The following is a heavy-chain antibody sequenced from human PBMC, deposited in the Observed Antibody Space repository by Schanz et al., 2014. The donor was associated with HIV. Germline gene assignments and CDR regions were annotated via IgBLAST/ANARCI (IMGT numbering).Heavy chain of an antibody. CDR1: GFTLSSYT. Sequence: VQLVESGGGLVQPGRSLRLSCAASGFTLSSYTMTWVRQAPGKGLEWVSSISTSGYIYYADSVKGRFTISRDNSKNTLYLQMNSLRAEDRAVYYCARDRMTANWKNGMDVWGQGTTVTVSS. CDR2: ISTSGYI. J-gene: IGHJ6*02. CDR3: ARDRMTANWKNGMDV. D-gene: IGHD2-21*02. V-gene: IGHV3-66*01.